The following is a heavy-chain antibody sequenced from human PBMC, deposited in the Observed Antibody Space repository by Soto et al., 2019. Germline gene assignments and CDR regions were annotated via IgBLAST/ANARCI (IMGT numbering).Heavy chain of an antibody. J-gene: IGHJ6*02. Sequence: QITLKESGPTLVKPTQTLTLTCTFSGFSVSTSGVGVAWIRQPPGKALEWLALIYWDDDNRYSPFLQSRVTITKDTSNNQVVLTMTNMDPVDTATYYCAHKGGRGAAMDVWGQGTTVTVSS. CDR2: IYWDDDN. V-gene: IGHV2-5*02. D-gene: IGHD2-15*01. CDR3: AHKGGRGAAMDV. CDR1: GFSVSTSGVG.